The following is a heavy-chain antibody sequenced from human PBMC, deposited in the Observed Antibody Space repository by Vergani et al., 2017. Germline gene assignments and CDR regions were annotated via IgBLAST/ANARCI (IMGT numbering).Heavy chain of an antibody. CDR3: ARDLQMARITHYYYYMDV. D-gene: IGHD5-24*01. J-gene: IGHJ6*03. CDR1: GGTFSSYA. V-gene: IGHV1-69*01. CDR2: IIPIFGTA. Sequence: QVQLVQSGAEVKKPGSSVKVSCKASGGTFSSYAISWVRQAPGQGLEWMGGIIPIFGTANYAQKFQGRVTSTADESTSTAYMELRSLRSEDTAVYYCARDLQMARITHYYYYMDVGGKGTTVTVSS.